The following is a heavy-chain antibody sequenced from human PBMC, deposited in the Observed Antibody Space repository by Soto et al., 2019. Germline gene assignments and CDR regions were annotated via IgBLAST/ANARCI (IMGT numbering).Heavy chain of an antibody. V-gene: IGHV1-8*01. D-gene: IGHD2-2*02. CDR1: GYTFTSYD. CDR3: ARGEVVPAAIYYYYYMDV. CDR2: MNPNSGNT. Sequence: ASVKVSCKASGYTFTSYDINWVRQATGQGLEWMGWMNPNSGNTGYAQKFQGRVTMTRNTSISTAYMELSSLRSEDTAVYYCARGEVVPAAIYYYYYMDVWGKGTTVTVSS. J-gene: IGHJ6*03.